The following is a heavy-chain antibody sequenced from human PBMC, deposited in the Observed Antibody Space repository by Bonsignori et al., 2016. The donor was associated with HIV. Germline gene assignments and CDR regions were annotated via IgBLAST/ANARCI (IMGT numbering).Heavy chain of an antibody. Sequence: WIRQPPGKGLEWVSYISSSGSTIYYADSVKGRFTISRDNAKNSLYLQMNSLRAEDTAVYYCARDSSGWYFDYWGQGTLVTVSS. CDR3: ARDSSGWYFDY. CDR2: ISSSGSTI. D-gene: IGHD3-22*01. J-gene: IGHJ4*02. V-gene: IGHV3-48*03.